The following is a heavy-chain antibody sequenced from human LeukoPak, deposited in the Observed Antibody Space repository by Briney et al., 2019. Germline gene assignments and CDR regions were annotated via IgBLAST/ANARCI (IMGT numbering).Heavy chain of an antibody. J-gene: IGHJ4*02. CDR3: ARQSRGYSYGYGDPYFDY. CDR2: ISSSSSYI. D-gene: IGHD5-18*01. V-gene: IGHV3-21*01. CDR1: GFTFSSYS. Sequence: PGGSPRLSCAASGFTFSSYSMNWVRQAPGKGLEWVSSISSSSSYIYYADSVKGRFTISRDNAKNSLYLQMNSLRAEDTAVYYCARQSRGYSYGYGDPYFDYWGQGTLVTVSS.